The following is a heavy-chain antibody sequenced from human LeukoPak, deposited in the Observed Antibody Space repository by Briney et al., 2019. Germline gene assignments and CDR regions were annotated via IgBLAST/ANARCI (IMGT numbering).Heavy chain of an antibody. J-gene: IGHJ6*03. CDR2: IYYSGST. Sequence: SETLSLTCTVSGGSIRSTSYYWGWIRQPPGKGLEWIGSIYYSGSTYYNPSLKSRVTISVDTSKNQFSLKLTSVTAADTAVYYCARQVKDATATAYYYYYIDVWGKGTTVTISS. D-gene: IGHD4-17*01. CDR3: ARQVKDATATAYYYYYIDV. CDR1: GGSIRSTSYY. V-gene: IGHV4-39*01.